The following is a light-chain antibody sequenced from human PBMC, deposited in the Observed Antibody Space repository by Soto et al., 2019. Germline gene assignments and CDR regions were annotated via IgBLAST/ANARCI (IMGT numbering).Light chain of an antibody. CDR3: SSYTSSSTLRVV. Sequence: QSALTQPASVSGPPGHSFTFSGPEPSSAVGGYNYVSWYQQHPGKAPKLMIYEVSNRPSGVSNRFSGSKSGNTASLTISGLQAEDEADYYCSSYTSSSTLRVVFGGGTKLTVL. V-gene: IGLV2-14*01. J-gene: IGLJ2*01. CDR1: SSAVGGYNY. CDR2: EVS.